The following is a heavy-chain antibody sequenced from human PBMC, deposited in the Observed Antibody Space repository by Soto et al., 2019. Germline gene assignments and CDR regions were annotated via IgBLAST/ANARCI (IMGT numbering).Heavy chain of an antibody. V-gene: IGHV4-39*01. D-gene: IGHD3-10*01. CDR2: IYYSGST. Sequence: SETLSLTCTVSGGSISSSSYYWGWIRQPPGKGLEWIGSIYYSGSTYYNPSLKSRVTISVDTSKNQFSLKLSSVTAADTAVYYCALKVDEYHRYGSGSYVNYYYYGMDVWGQGTTVTVSS. CDR3: ALKVDEYHRYGSGSYVNYYYYGMDV. J-gene: IGHJ6*02. CDR1: GGSISSSSYY.